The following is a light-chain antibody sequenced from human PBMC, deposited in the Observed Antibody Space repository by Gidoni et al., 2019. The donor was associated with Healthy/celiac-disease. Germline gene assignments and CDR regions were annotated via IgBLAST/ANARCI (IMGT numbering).Light chain of an antibody. CDR3: QQYNSYST. J-gene: IGKJ2*01. V-gene: IGKV1-5*01. Sequence: DIHITQSPSTLSASVGDRVTITCRASQSISSWLAWYQQKPGKAPKLLIYDASSLESGVPSRFSGSGSGTEFTLTISRLQPDDFATYYCQQYNSYSTFGQGTKLEIK. CDR2: DAS. CDR1: QSISSW.